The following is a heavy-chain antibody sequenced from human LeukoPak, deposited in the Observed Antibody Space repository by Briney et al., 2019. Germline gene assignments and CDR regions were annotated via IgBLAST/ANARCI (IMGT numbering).Heavy chain of an antibody. CDR2: IHRSGKT. V-gene: IGHV4-4*07. Sequence: SETLSLTCSVSGGSISSYSWSWIRQPAGNALEWIGRIHRSGKTNYNPSLESRVTMSVDTSKNQFSLKLNSVTAADMAVYYCARQLFIYGDPYYFDYWGQGTLVTVSS. D-gene: IGHD4-17*01. CDR3: ARQLFIYGDPYYFDY. CDR1: GGSISSYS. J-gene: IGHJ4*02.